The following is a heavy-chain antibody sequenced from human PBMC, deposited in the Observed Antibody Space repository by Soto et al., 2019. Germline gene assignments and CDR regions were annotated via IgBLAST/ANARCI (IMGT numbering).Heavy chain of an antibody. J-gene: IGHJ6*02. CDR3: ARGAIQLWFRGMDV. CDR1: GGSISSSSYY. V-gene: IGHV4-39*01. D-gene: IGHD5-18*01. CDR2: IYYSGST. Sequence: PPETLSLTCTVSGGSISSSSYYWGWIRQPPGKGLEWIGSIYYSGSTYYNPSLKSRVTISVDTSKNQFSLKLSSVTAADTAVYYCARGAIQLWFRGMDVWGQGTTVTVSS.